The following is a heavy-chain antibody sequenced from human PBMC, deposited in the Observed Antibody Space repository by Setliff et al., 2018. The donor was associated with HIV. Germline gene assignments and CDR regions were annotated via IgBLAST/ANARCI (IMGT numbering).Heavy chain of an antibody. V-gene: IGHV4-34*01. CDR1: GGSFSNYY. CDR2: TNHSGST. J-gene: IGHJ6*03. Sequence: SETLSLTCAVYGGSFSNYYWSWIRQPPGEGLEWIGETNHSGSTNYNPSLKSRVTISVDPSKNQFSLKLSSVTAADTAMYYCARGRVDIVVTDYLDVWGKGTTVTVSS. D-gene: IGHD5-12*01. CDR3: ARGRVDIVVTDYLDV.